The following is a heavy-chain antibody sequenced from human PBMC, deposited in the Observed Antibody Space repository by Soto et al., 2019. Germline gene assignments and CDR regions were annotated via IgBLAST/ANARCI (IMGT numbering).Heavy chain of an antibody. Sequence: EVQLLESGGGLVQPGRSLRLSCAASGFPFHDYAMHWVRQAPGKGLEWVSGISWNSGSTVYADSVKGRFTISRDNAKNSLHLQMNSLRAEDTALYYCAKDYYYGSGSDPLDAFDIWGQGTMVTVSS. V-gene: IGHV3-9*01. CDR3: AKDYYYGSGSDPLDAFDI. D-gene: IGHD3-10*01. CDR1: GFPFHDYA. J-gene: IGHJ3*02. CDR2: ISWNSGST.